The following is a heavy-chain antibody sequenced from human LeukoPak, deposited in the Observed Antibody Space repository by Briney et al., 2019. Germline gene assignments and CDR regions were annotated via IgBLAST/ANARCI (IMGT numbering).Heavy chain of an antibody. J-gene: IGHJ5*01. V-gene: IGHV3-66*01. CDR1: GFTVSSNY. CDR3: ARGGSSNWYDY. D-gene: IGHD2-15*01. Sequence: PGGSLRLSCAASGFTVSSNYMSWVRQAPGKGLEWVSVIYSRGSTYYADSVKSRFTISRDNSKNTLYLQMNSLRAEDTAVYFCARGGSSNWYDYWGQGTLVTVSS. CDR2: IYSRGST.